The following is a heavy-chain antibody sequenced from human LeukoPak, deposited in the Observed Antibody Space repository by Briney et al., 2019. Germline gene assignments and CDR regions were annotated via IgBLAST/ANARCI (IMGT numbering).Heavy chain of an antibody. Sequence: ASVKVSCKASGGTFSSYAISWVRQAPGQGLEWMGGIIPTFGTANYAQKFQGRVTITADESTSTAYMELSSLRSEDTAVYYCAREHVDTAMAFDYWGQGTLVTVSS. CDR2: IIPTFGTA. V-gene: IGHV1-69*13. CDR1: GGTFSSYA. D-gene: IGHD5-18*01. J-gene: IGHJ4*02. CDR3: AREHVDTAMAFDY.